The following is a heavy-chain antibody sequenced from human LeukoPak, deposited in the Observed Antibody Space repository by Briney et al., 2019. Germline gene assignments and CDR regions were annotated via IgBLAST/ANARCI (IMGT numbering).Heavy chain of an antibody. CDR2: ISFDGSDA. V-gene: IGHV3-74*01. D-gene: IGHD3-9*01. CDR3: AKGVRYFDWLLGGYFDY. J-gene: IGHJ4*02. CDR1: GFTFSGFW. Sequence: GGSLRLSCAASGFTFSGFWMHWVRQAPGKGLVWVTCISFDGSDATYADSVKGRFTISRDNSKNTLYLQMNSLRAEDTAVYYCAKGVRYFDWLLGGYFDYWGQGTLVTVSS.